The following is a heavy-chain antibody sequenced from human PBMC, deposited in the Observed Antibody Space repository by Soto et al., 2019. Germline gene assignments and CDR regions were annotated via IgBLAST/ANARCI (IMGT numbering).Heavy chain of an antibody. J-gene: IGHJ5*02. CDR3: ARGGSIVVVVAARGPTGTNWFDP. Sequence: ASVKVSCKASGYTXTSYYMHWVRQAPGQGLERMGIINPSGGSTSYAQKFQGRVTMTRDTSTSTVYMELSSLRSEDTAVYYCARGGSIVVVVAARGPTGTNWFDPWGQGTLVTVSS. CDR1: GYTXTSYY. V-gene: IGHV1-46*01. CDR2: INPSGGST. D-gene: IGHD2-15*01.